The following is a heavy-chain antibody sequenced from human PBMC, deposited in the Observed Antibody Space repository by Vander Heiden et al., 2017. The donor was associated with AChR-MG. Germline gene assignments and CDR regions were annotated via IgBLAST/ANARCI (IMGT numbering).Heavy chain of an antibody. V-gene: IGHV3-23*01. J-gene: IGHJ6*03. CDR2: ISGSGGST. CDR3: AKTSTLDGVRAYYYMDV. D-gene: IGHD3-3*01. CDR1: GFTFSSYA. Sequence: EVQLLESGGGLVQPGGSLRLSCVASGFTFSSYAMSWVRQAPGKGLEWVSAISGSGGSTYYADSVKGRFTISRDNSKNTLYLQMNSLRAEDTAVYYCAKTSTLDGVRAYYYMDVWGKGTTVTVSS.